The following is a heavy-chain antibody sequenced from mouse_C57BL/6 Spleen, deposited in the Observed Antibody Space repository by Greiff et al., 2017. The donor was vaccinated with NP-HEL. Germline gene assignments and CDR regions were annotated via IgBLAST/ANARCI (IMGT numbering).Heavy chain of an antibody. CDR3: ARGGLRSPCDY. CDR1: GYTFTSYW. Sequence: QVQLQQPGAELVRPGSSVKLSCKASGYTFTSYWMDWVKQRPGQGLEWIGNVYPSDSETHYNQKFKDKATLTVDKSSSTAYMQLSSLTSEDSAVYYCARGGLRSPCDYWGQGTTLTVSS. V-gene: IGHV1-61*01. J-gene: IGHJ2*01. CDR2: VYPSDSET. D-gene: IGHD2-4*01.